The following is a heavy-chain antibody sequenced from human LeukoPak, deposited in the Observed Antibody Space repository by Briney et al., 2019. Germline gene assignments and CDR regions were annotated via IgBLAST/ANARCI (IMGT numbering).Heavy chain of an antibody. Sequence: PSETLSLTCTVSGGSISSSSYYWGWICQPPGKGLEWIGSIYYSGSTYYNPSLKSRVTISVDTSKNQFSLKLTSVTAADTAVYYCARGRYDFGYYYYYMDVWGKGTTVTVSS. V-gene: IGHV4-39*07. J-gene: IGHJ6*03. CDR2: IYYSGST. CDR3: ARGRYDFGYYYYYMDV. CDR1: GGSISSSSYY. D-gene: IGHD3-3*01.